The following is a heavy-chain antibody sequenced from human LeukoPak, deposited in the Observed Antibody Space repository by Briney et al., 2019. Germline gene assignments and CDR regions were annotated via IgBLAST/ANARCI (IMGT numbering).Heavy chain of an antibody. J-gene: IGHJ4*02. D-gene: IGHD3-10*01. Sequence: GGSLRLSCAASGFTFSTYAMHWVRQAPGKGLEWVTVISYDGSNKYYADSVKGRFTISRDNSKNRLYLQMNSLRAEDTAVYYCARVRLWSLHYFDYWGQGTLVTVSS. CDR1: GFTFSTYA. CDR2: ISYDGSNK. CDR3: ARVRLWSLHYFDY. V-gene: IGHV3-30*04.